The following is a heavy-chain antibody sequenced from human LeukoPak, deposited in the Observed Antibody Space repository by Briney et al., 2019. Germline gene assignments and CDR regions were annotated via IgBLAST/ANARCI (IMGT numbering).Heavy chain of an antibody. CDR1: GFTFSSYG. J-gene: IGHJ4*02. D-gene: IGHD1-1*01. CDR3: ARVKTGIRSFDY. Sequence: KTGGSLRLSCAASGFTFSSYGMNWVRQAPGKGLEWVSFISSSSSYIYYADSVKGRFTISRDNAKNSLYLQMNSLRAEDTAVYYCARVKTGIRSFDYWGQGTLVTVSS. CDR2: ISSSSSYI. V-gene: IGHV3-21*01.